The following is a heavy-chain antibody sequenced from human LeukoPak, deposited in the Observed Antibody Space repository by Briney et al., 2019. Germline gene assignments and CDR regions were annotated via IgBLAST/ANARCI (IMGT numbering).Heavy chain of an antibody. CDR3: ARSYDSSGYYEYYFDY. Sequence: GESLKISCKGSGYSFTSYWIGWVRQMPGKGLEWMGIIYPGDSDTRYSPSFQGQVTIPADKSISTAYLQWSSLKASDTAMYYCARSYDSSGYYEYYFDYWGQGTLVTVSS. D-gene: IGHD3-22*01. CDR1: GYSFTSYW. V-gene: IGHV5-51*01. J-gene: IGHJ4*02. CDR2: IYPGDSDT.